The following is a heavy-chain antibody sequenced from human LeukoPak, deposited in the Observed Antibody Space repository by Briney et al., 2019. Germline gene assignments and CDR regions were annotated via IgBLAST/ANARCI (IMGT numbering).Heavy chain of an antibody. J-gene: IGHJ4*02. Sequence: PGGSLRLSCAASVFTFYDYAMHWVRQAPGKGLEWVSGISWNGGSIGYADSVKGRFTISRDNAKNSLYLQVNSLRVEDTAFYYCAKDANPSGALFDFWGQGTLVTVSS. CDR3: AKDANPSGALFDF. CDR1: VFTFYDYA. CDR2: ISWNGGSI. V-gene: IGHV3-9*01. D-gene: IGHD1-14*01.